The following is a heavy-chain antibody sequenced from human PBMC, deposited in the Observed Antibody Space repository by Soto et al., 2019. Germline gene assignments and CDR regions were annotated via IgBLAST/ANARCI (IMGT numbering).Heavy chain of an antibody. V-gene: IGHV1-18*01. CDR2: ISAYNGNT. J-gene: IGHJ6*02. CDR1: GYTFTSYG. Sequence: GASVKVSCKASGYTFTSYGISWVRQAPGQGLEWMGWISAYNGNTNYAQKLQGRVTMTTDTSTSTAYMELRSLRSDDTAVYYCASSTIFGVVPEADYYGMDVWRQGTTVTVSS. CDR3: ASSTIFGVVPEADYYGMDV. D-gene: IGHD3-3*01.